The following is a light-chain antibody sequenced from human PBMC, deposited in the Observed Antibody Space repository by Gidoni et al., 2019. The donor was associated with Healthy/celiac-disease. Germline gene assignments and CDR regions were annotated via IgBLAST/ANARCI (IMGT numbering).Light chain of an antibody. CDR2: DAS. Sequence: EIVLTPSPATLSLSPGERATLPCRASQSVSSYLAWYQQKPGQAPRLLIYDASNRATGIPARFSGSGSGTDFTLTISSLEPEDFAVYYCQQRSNWLWTFGQGTKVESK. CDR1: QSVSSY. V-gene: IGKV3-11*01. CDR3: QQRSNWLWT. J-gene: IGKJ1*01.